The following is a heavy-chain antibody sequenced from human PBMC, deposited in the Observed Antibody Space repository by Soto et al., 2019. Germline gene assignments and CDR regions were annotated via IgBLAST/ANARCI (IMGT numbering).Heavy chain of an antibody. D-gene: IGHD2-15*01. CDR2: IKSDGSDQ. J-gene: IGHJ5*02. CDR1: GFIFSNNW. V-gene: IGHV3-7*01. Sequence: EAQVVVSGGGSVQPGGSLRLSCAASGFIFSNNWMSWVRQDPGKGLEWVANIKSDGSDQKYVDSVKGRFTVSRDNAQNSLYLQMNSLRADDTAVYYCARDQDISCTGGNCYRFDPWGQGTLVTVSS. CDR3: ARDQDISCTGGNCYRFDP.